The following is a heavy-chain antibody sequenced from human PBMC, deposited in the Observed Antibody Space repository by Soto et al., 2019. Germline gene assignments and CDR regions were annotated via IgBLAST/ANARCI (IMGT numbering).Heavy chain of an antibody. V-gene: IGHV3-23*01. D-gene: IGHD3-10*01. CDR1: GFTFSSYA. CDR3: AKSLWFGELLSYFDY. Sequence: EVQLLESGGGLVQPGGSLRLSCAASGFTFSSYAMSWVRQAPGKGLEWVSAISGSGGSTYYADSVKGRFTISRDNSKNTLYLQMNRLRAEDTAVYYCAKSLWFGELLSYFDYWGQGTLVTVSS. CDR2: ISGSGGST. J-gene: IGHJ4*02.